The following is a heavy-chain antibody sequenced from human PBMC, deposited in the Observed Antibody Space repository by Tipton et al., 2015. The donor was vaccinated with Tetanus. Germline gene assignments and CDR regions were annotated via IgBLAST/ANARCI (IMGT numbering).Heavy chain of an antibody. V-gene: IGHV3-23*01. D-gene: IGHD2-15*01. CDR1: GFTFSSYA. CDR2: ISGSGGST. J-gene: IGHJ4*02. Sequence: SLRLSCAASGFTFSSYAMSWVRQAPGKGLEWVSAISGSGGSTYYADSVKGRFTISRDNSKNTLYLQMNSLRAEDTAVYYCAKDLGDLVVAALVDYWGQGTLVTVSS. CDR3: AKDLGDLVVAALVDY.